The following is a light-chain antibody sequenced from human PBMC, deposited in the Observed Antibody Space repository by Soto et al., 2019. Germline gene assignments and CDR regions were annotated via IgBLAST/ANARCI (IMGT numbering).Light chain of an antibody. Sequence: EIVLTQSPGSLFWSPGERATGCCRSSQSISSSYLAWYQQQPGQAPRLXIYGASTRATGIPASFSGSGSGTEFTLTISSLQSEDFAVYYCHQYHLWPWTFGQGTKVDIK. CDR3: HQYHLWPWT. CDR1: QSISSSY. V-gene: IGKV3-20*01. J-gene: IGKJ1*01. CDR2: GAS.